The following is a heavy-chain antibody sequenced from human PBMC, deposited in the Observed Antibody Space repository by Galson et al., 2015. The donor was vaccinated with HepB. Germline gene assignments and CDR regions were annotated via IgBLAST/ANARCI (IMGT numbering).Heavy chain of an antibody. Sequence: SVKVSCKVSGHTLTELSMHWVRPAPGNGLEWMGGFDPENGETIYAQKFQGSVTMTEDTSTDTAYMELSSLRAEDTAVYYCAAVVRGPSPLYGSGSYSMVFDYWGQGTLVTVSS. CDR3: AAVVRGPSPLYGSGSYSMVFDY. CDR1: GHTLTELS. J-gene: IGHJ4*02. D-gene: IGHD3-10*01. CDR2: FDPENGET. V-gene: IGHV1-24*01.